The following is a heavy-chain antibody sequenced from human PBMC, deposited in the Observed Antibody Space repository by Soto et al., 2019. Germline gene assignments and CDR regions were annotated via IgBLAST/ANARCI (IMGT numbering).Heavy chain of an antibody. V-gene: IGHV4-4*07. CDR2: IYTNGST. Sequence: QVQLQESGPGLVKPSETLALTCPVSGGSISNYYWSWTWQPAGKGLEWIGRIYTNGSTNYNPSLKNRVTMSLDTSKNQFSLKMSSVTAADTALFYCARGSLSLDYWGQGTLVPVSS. J-gene: IGHJ4*02. D-gene: IGHD3-10*01. CDR1: GGSISNYY. CDR3: ARGSLSLDY.